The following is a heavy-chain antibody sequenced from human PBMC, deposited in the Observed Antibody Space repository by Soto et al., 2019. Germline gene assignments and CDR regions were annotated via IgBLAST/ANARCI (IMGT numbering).Heavy chain of an antibody. D-gene: IGHD6-19*01. Sequence: GASVKVSCKASGYTFAFYFIHWVRQAPGHGLEWMGTINPTGGPTSYAQKFQGRVSMTTDTSTSTAYMELRSLRSDDTAVYYCARAPGVAGTSYLDYWGQGTLVTVSS. CDR1: GYTFAFYF. CDR3: ARAPGVAGTSYLDY. J-gene: IGHJ4*02. V-gene: IGHV1-46*01. CDR2: INPTGGPT.